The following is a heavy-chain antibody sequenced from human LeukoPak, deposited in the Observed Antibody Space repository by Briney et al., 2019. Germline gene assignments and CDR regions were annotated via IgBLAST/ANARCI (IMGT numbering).Heavy chain of an antibody. CDR3: ARLISSGSWIDY. D-gene: IGHD6-19*01. CDR1: GGSISSSSYY. CDR2: IYYSGST. Sequence: SETLSLTCTVSGGSISSSSYYWGWIRQPPGKGLEWIGSIYYSGSTHYNPSLKSRVTISVDTSKNQFSLKLSSVTAADTAVYYCARLISSGSWIDYWGQGTLVTVSS. V-gene: IGHV4-39*01. J-gene: IGHJ4*02.